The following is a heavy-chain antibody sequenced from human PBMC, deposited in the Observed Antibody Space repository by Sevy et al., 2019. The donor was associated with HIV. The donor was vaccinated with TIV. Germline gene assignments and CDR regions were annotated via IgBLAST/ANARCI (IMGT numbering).Heavy chain of an antibody. D-gene: IGHD4-17*01. CDR2: IGYDGNNK. CDR3: ARDPRIYGDYLLAYFDY. CDR1: GFTFSSYS. Sequence: GGSLRLSCAASGFTFSSYSMNWVRQAPGKGLEWVAVIGYDGNNKFYADSVKGRFTISRDDSKNTVFLQMDSLRAEDTAVYYCARDPRIYGDYLLAYFDYWGQGTLVTVSS. J-gene: IGHJ4*02. V-gene: IGHV3-33*08.